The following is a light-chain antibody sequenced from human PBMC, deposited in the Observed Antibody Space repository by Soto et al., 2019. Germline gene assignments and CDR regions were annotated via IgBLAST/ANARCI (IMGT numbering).Light chain of an antibody. V-gene: IGLV2-14*01. Sequence: QSALTQPASVSGSPGQSITISCTGTSSDGGGYNYVSWYQQHPGKAPKLMIYDVSNRPSGVSNRFSGSKSGNTASLTISGLQAEDEADYYCSSYTSRSTRVFGGGTKVTVL. CDR2: DVS. CDR3: SSYTSRSTRV. CDR1: SSDGGGYNY. J-gene: IGLJ3*02.